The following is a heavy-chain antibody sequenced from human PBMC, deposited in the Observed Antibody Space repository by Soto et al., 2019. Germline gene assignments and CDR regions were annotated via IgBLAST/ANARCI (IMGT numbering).Heavy chain of an antibody. Sequence: ASVKVSCTASGYTFTSYGISWVRQAPGQGLEWMGWISAYNGNTNYAQKLQGRVTMTTDTSTSTAYMELRSLRSDDTAVYYCARDTYYYDSSGYYSPFYFDYWGQGILVTVSS. CDR1: GYTFTSYG. V-gene: IGHV1-18*01. J-gene: IGHJ4*02. D-gene: IGHD3-22*01. CDR3: ARDTYYYDSSGYYSPFYFDY. CDR2: ISAYNGNT.